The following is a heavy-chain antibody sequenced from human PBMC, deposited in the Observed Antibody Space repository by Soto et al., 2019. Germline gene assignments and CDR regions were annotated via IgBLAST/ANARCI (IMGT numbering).Heavy chain of an antibody. CDR1: GGSFSGCY. D-gene: IGHD2-8*01. J-gene: IGHJ4*01. V-gene: IGHV4-34*01. CDR3: ARGRNNVLKVYATGWPLDF. CDR2: NNHSGST. Sequence: QVQLQQWGAGLLEPSETLSLTCAVSGGSFSGCYWNWIRKPPGPGMEWVGGNNHSGSTNYNPSLKRRVTITVDKPQNQFSLKRSSVTAADKAVYYCARGRNNVLKVYATGWPLDFWGHGTLVTVSS.